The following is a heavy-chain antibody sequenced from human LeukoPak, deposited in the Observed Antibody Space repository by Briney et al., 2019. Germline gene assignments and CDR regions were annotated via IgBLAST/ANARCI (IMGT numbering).Heavy chain of an antibody. V-gene: IGHV3-30*02. Sequence: GGSLRLSCSASGFTFSSYGMHWVRQAPGKGLEWVAFIRYDGSNKYYADSVKGRFTISRDNSKNTLYLQMNSLRAEDTAVYYCTALGSSSYWGQGTLVTVSS. CDR1: GFTFSSYG. J-gene: IGHJ4*02. CDR3: TALGSSSY. D-gene: IGHD6-13*01. CDR2: IRYDGSNK.